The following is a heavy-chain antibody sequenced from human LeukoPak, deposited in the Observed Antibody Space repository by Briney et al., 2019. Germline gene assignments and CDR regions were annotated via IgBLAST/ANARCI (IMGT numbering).Heavy chain of an antibody. V-gene: IGHV1-18*01. CDR2: ISAYNGNT. Sequence: ASVKVSCKASGYTFTSYGNSWVRHAPGQGLEWMVWISAYNGNTNYAQKLHGRVTMTTDTSTSTAYMELRSLRSDDTAVYYCARPYYDSSAPPYDYWGQGTLVTVSS. J-gene: IGHJ4*02. CDR1: GYTFTSYG. D-gene: IGHD3-22*01. CDR3: ARPYYDSSAPPYDY.